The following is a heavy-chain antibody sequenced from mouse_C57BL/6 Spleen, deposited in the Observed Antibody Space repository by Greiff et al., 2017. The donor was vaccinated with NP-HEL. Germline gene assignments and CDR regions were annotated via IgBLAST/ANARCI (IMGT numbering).Heavy chain of an antibody. V-gene: IGHV3-6*01. Sequence: DVKLQESGPGLVKPSQSLSLTCSVTGYSITSGYYWNWIRQFPGNKLEWMGYISYDGSNNYNPSLKNRISITRDTSKNQFFLKLKSVTTEDTATYYCARGATGTYAMDYWGQGTSVTVSS. CDR1: GYSITSGYY. J-gene: IGHJ4*01. CDR3: ARGATGTYAMDY. D-gene: IGHD4-1*02. CDR2: ISYDGSN.